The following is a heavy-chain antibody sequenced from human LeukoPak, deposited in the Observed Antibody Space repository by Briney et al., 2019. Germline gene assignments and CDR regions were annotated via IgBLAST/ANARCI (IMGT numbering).Heavy chain of an antibody. J-gene: IGHJ6*03. D-gene: IGHD2-2*02. CDR3: AKEGCSSTSCYTSYYYMDF. CDR2: IKQEGREK. V-gene: IGHV3-7*01. Sequence: PGGSLRLSCAASGFTSSSYWMSWVRQAPGKGLEWVAHIKQEGREKYYVDSVKGRFTISRDNAKNSLYLQMNSLRAEDTAVYYCAKEGCSSTSCYTSYYYMDFWRKPTTVTVSS. CDR1: GFTSSSYW.